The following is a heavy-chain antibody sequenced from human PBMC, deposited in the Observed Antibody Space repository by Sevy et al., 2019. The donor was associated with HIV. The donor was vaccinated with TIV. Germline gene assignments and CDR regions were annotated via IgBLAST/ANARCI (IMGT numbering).Heavy chain of an antibody. CDR3: ARGSSGWYGSYYYYYGMDV. CDR1: GFTFSSYG. CDR2: IWYDGSNK. Sequence: GGSLRLSCAASGFTFSSYGMHWVRQAPGKGLEWVAVIWYDGSNKYYADSVKGRFTISRDNSKNTLYLQMNSLRAEDTAAYYCARGSSGWYGSYYYYYGMDVWGQRTTVTVSS. V-gene: IGHV3-33*01. J-gene: IGHJ6*02. D-gene: IGHD6-19*01.